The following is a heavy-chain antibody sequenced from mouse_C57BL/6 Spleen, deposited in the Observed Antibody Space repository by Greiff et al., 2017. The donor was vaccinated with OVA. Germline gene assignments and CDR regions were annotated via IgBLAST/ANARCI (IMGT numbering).Heavy chain of an antibody. CDR2: IDPSDSYT. CDR1: GYTFTSYW. J-gene: IGHJ2*01. Sequence: QVQLQQPGAELVMPGASVKLSCKASGYTFTSYWMHWVKQRPGQGLEWIGEIDPSDSYTNYNPKFKGKSTLTVDKSSSTAYMQFSSLTSEDSAVYYCARESPPTLYYFDYWGQGTTLTVSS. D-gene: IGHD6-1*01. V-gene: IGHV1-69*01. CDR3: ARESPPTLYYFDY.